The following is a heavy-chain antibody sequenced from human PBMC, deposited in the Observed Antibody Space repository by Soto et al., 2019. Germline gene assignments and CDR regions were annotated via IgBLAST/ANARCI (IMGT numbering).Heavy chain of an antibody. V-gene: IGHV2-5*02. CDR1: GFSLTTTGVG. Sequence: QISLKESGPALVKPTQTLTLTCSFSGFSLTTTGVGVGWIRQPPGKALEWLALIYWDDDERYNPSLKNRLTITKDTSKNLVVLTMTNVDPVDTATYYCALGIAARPFDSWGQGTVVTVSS. CDR2: IYWDDDE. J-gene: IGHJ4*02. CDR3: ALGIAARPFDS. D-gene: IGHD6-6*01.